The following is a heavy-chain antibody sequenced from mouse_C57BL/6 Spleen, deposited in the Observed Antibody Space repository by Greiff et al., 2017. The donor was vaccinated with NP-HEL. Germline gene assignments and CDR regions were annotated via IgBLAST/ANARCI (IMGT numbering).Heavy chain of an antibody. Sequence: QVQLKQPGTELVKPGASVKLSCKASGYTFTSYWMHWVKQRPGQGLEWIGNINPSNGGTNYNEKFKSKATLTVDKSSSTAYMQLSSLTSEDSAVYYCAREGYYDYVPFAYWGQGTLVTVSA. CDR1: GYTFTSYW. V-gene: IGHV1-53*01. D-gene: IGHD2-4*01. J-gene: IGHJ3*01. CDR2: INPSNGGT. CDR3: AREGYYDYVPFAY.